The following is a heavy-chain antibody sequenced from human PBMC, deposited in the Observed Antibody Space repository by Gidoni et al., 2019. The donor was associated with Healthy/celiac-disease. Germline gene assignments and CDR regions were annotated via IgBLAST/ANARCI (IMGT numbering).Heavy chain of an antibody. CDR2: IYPGDSDT. Sequence: EVQLVQSGAEVKKPGESLKISCKGSGYSFTSYWIGWGRQMPGKGLEWMGIIYPGDSDTRYSPSFQGQVTISADKSISTAYLQWSSLKASDTAMYYCASAYCSSTSCYGIDAFDIWGQGTMVTVSS. D-gene: IGHD2-2*01. CDR3: ASAYCSSTSCYGIDAFDI. J-gene: IGHJ3*02. V-gene: IGHV5-51*03. CDR1: GYSFTSYW.